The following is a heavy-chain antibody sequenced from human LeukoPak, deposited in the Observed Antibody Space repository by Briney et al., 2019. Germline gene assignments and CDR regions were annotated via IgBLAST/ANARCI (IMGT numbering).Heavy chain of an antibody. CDR3: MGFNWFDP. CDR1: GFPLSNYW. CDR2: ISHDGSNK. V-gene: IGHV3-30*03. J-gene: IGHJ5*02. Sequence: GGALRPSFAAPGFPLSNYWMHWGPPAPGKGLEWVAVISHDGSNKYYADSLKGQFTISRDNSKNTLYLQMNSLRAEDTAVYYCMGFNWFDPWGQGTLVTVSS.